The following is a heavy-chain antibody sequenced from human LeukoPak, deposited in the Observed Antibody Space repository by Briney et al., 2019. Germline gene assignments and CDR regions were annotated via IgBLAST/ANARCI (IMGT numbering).Heavy chain of an antibody. V-gene: IGHV4-34*01. D-gene: IGHD2-15*01. CDR2: INHSGST. J-gene: IGHJ5*02. CDR3: ARDIVVVVAATQWDWFDP. CDR1: GGSFSGYY. Sequence: SETLSLTCAVYGGSFSGYYWSWIRQPPGKGLEWIGEINHSGSTNYNPSLKSRVTISVDTSKNQFSLKLSSVTAADTAVYCCARDIVVVVAATQWDWFDPWGQGTLVTVSS.